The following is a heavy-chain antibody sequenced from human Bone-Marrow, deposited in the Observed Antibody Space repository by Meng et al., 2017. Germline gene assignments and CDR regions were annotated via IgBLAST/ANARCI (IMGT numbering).Heavy chain of an antibody. CDR3: ATSGYSSGWYAYYYYYGMNV. J-gene: IGHJ6*02. CDR2: IYSGGST. D-gene: IGHD6-19*01. V-gene: IGHV3-53*01. CDR1: GFTVSSNY. Sequence: GESLKISCAASGFTVSSNYMSWVRQAPGKGLEWVSVIYSGGSTYYADSVKGRFTISRHNSKNTLYLQMNSLRAEDTAVYYCATSGYSSGWYAYYYYYGMNVWGQGTTVTVSS.